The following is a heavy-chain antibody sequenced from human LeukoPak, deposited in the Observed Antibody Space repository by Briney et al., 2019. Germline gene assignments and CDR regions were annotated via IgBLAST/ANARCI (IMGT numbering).Heavy chain of an antibody. CDR2: ISAYNGNT. D-gene: IGHD6-13*01. CDR3: ARDHSIAAAGTLGYYYYYYYIDV. CDR1: GYTFTSYG. Sequence: AAVKVSCKASGYTFTSYGISWVRPAPGQGLEWMGWISAYNGNTNYAQKLQGRVTMPTDPSTSTAYMELRSLRSDDTAVYYCARDHSIAAAGTLGYYYYYYYIDVWGKGTTVTISS. J-gene: IGHJ6*03. V-gene: IGHV1-18*01.